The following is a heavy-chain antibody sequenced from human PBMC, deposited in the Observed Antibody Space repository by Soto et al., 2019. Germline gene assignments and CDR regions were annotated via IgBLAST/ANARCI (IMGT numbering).Heavy chain of an antibody. J-gene: IGHJ4*02. V-gene: IGHV3-33*01. CDR1: GFTFSSYG. CDR3: ARGPYSYDFWSGYFGGVDY. CDR2: IWYDGSNK. D-gene: IGHD3-3*01. Sequence: GGSLRLSCAASGFTFSSYGMHWVRQALGKGLEWVAVIWYDGSNKYYADSVKGRFTISRDNSKNTLYLQMNSLRAEDTAVYYCARGPYSYDFWSGYFGGVDYWGQGTLVTVSS.